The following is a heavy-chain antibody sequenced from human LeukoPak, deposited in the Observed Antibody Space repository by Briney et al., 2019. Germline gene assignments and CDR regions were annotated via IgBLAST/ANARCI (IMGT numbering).Heavy chain of an antibody. Sequence: GGSLRLSCAASGFTFSNYEMNWLRQAPGTGLEWVSYISGSGTTIYYTDSVKGRFTISRDNAKSSLYLQMNSLRVEDTAVYYCVRDGDGEQWLLDHWGQGALVTVSS. CDR3: VRDGDGEQWLLDH. CDR1: GFTFSNYE. J-gene: IGHJ4*02. V-gene: IGHV3-48*03. D-gene: IGHD6-19*01. CDR2: ISGSGTTI.